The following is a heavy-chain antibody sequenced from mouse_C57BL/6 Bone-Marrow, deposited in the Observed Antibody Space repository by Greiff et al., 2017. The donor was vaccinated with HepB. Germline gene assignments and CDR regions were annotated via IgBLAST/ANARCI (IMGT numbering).Heavy chain of an antibody. CDR3: ARRYYYGSSSFDY. V-gene: IGHV5-17*01. CDR2: ISSGSSTI. CDR1: GFTFSDYG. Sequence: EVKVVESGGGLVKPGGSLKLSCAASGFTFSDYGMHWVRQAPEKGLEWVAYISSGSSTIYYADTVKGRFPISRDNAKNTLFLQMTSLRSEDTAMYYCARRYYYGSSSFDYWGQGTTLTVSS. D-gene: IGHD1-1*01. J-gene: IGHJ2*01.